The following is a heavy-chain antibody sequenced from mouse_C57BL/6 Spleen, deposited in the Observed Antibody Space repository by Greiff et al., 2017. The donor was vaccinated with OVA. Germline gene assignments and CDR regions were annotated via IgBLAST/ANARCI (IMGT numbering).Heavy chain of an antibody. CDR3: ALGVWQKGFAY. J-gene: IGHJ3*01. CDR2: INPNNGGT. D-gene: IGHD2-10*02. CDR1: GYTFTDYY. Sequence: EVQLKQSGPELVKPGASVKISCKASGYTFTDYYMNWVKQSHGKSLEWIGDINPNNGGTSYNQKFKGKATLTVDKSSSTAYMELRSLTSEDSAVYYCALGVWQKGFAYWGQGTLVTVSA. V-gene: IGHV1-26*01.